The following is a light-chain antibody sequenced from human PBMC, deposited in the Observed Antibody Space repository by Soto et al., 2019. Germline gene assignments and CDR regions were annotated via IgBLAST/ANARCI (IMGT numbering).Light chain of an antibody. CDR1: SSDVGGYNY. CDR3: SSYTGSGAPYV. CDR2: VVS. J-gene: IGLJ1*01. V-gene: IGLV2-14*01. Sequence: QSVLTQPASVSGSPGQSITISCTGTSSDVGGYNYVSWYQQHPDKAPKLMIYVVSNRPSGVSNRFCAAKSGNTASLTISGLEGEDVADYYSSSYTGSGAPYVFRTGAKLTV.